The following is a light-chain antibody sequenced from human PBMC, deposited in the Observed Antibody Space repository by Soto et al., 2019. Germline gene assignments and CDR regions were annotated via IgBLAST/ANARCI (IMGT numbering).Light chain of an antibody. CDR1: QSVSSN. Sequence: EIVLTQSPATLSLSPGERATLTCRASQSVSSNLAWYQQKLGQAPRLLIYDASNRATGIPARFSGSGSGTDFTLTISSLEPEDFAVYYCQQRSDWPRTFGQGTTVDIK. CDR2: DAS. CDR3: QQRSDWPRT. J-gene: IGKJ2*01. V-gene: IGKV3-11*01.